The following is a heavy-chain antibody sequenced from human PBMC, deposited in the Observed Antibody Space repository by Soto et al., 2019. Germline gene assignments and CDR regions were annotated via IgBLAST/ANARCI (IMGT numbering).Heavy chain of an antibody. V-gene: IGHV3-48*01. CDR1: GLTFSSYP. CDR3: ARDFRYFVV. J-gene: IGHJ4*02. Sequence: EVQLVESGGGLVQPGGSLRLSCAASGLTFSSYPMNWVRQAPGKGLEWVSYISGSGNAIYYADSVKGRFTISRDNAKNSLYLQMHSLRAEDTAVYYCARDFRYFVVWGQGTLVTVSS. CDR2: ISGSGNAI. D-gene: IGHD2-21*01.